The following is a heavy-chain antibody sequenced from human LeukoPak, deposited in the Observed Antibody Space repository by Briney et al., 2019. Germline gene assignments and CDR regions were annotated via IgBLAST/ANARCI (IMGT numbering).Heavy chain of an antibody. D-gene: IGHD2-2*01. CDR2: IQTSGST. J-gene: IGHJ6*02. V-gene: IGHV4-61*02. CDR1: GGSISSGGYY. CDR3: LGYCSTASCLSDV. Sequence: SQTLSLTCTVSGGSISSGGYYWSWIRQPAGKGLEWIGRIQTSGSTNYNPSLRSRVTISVDPPKNQFSLKVSSVTAADTAVYYCLGYCSTASCLSDVWGQGSTVTVSS.